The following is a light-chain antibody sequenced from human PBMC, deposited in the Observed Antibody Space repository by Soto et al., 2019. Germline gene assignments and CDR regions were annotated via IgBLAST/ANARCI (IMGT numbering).Light chain of an antibody. CDR1: QSISGSF. V-gene: IGKV3-20*01. J-gene: IGKJ1*01. CDR2: DAS. CDR3: QQYGSSPSWP. Sequence: EIVLTQSPGSLSLSPGERATLSCRASQSISGSFLAWYQHKPGQPPRLLIYDASTRLTGIPDRFSGSGSGTDFTLTISRLEPEDFAVYYCQQYGSSPSWPFGQGTKVEIK.